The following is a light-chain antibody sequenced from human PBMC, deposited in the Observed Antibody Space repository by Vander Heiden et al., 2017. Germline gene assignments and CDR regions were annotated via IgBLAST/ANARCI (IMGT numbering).Light chain of an antibody. J-gene: IGLJ2*01. CDR1: SGHSSYA. CDR3: QTWGTGIQV. Sequence: QLLLPQSPSASASLGASVTLTCTLSSGHSSYAIAWHQQQPEKGPRYLMKLNSDGSHSKGDGIPDRFSGSSSGAERFLTISSLQSEDEADYYCQTWGTGIQVFGGGTKLTVL. CDR2: LNSDGSH. V-gene: IGLV4-69*01.